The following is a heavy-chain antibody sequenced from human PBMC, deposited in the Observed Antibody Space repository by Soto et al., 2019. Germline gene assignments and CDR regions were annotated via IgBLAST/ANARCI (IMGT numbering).Heavy chain of an antibody. CDR1: GFTFTNSA. D-gene: IGHD6-19*01. J-gene: IGHJ4*02. CDR3: ARVSGWYFLDY. CDR2: IVVGSGNT. Sequence: SVKVSCKAPGFTFTNSAVQWVRQARGQRLEWIGWIVVGSGNTNYAQKFQERVTITRDMSTSTAYMELCILRSEDTAVYYCARVSGWYFLDYWGQ. V-gene: IGHV1-58*01.